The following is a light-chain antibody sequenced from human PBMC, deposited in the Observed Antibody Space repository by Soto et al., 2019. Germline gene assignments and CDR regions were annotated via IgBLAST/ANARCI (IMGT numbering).Light chain of an antibody. CDR3: CSYVGIRNFV. CDR2: EVN. V-gene: IGLV2-23*02. CDR1: SSDIGGFDL. Sequence: QSALTQPDSLSGSPGQSITISCTGSSSDIGGFDLVSWYQQHPGKAPKLLLYEVNKRPSGVSNRFSGSKSGNMASLTISGLQADDEAYYYCCSYVGIRNFVFGGGTKVTVL. J-gene: IGLJ2*01.